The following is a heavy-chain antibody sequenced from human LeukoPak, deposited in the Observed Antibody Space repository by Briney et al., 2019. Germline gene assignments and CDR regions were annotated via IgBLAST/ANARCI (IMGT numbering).Heavy chain of an antibody. D-gene: IGHD4-17*01. J-gene: IGHJ4*02. CDR1: GFTVSSNY. CDR2: IYSGGST. CDR3: AKKDYGDYSTLWY. V-gene: IGHV3-53*01. Sequence: GGSLRLSCAASGFTVSSNYMSWVRQAPGKGLEWVSVIYSGGSTYYADSVKGRFTISRDNSKNTLYLQMNSLRAEDTAVYYCAKKDYGDYSTLWYWGQGTLVTVSS.